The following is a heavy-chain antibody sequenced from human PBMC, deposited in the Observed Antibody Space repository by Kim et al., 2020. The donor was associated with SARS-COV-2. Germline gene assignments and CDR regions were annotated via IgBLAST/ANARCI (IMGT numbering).Heavy chain of an antibody. CDR3: AKDMTFDY. D-gene: IGHD2-21*02. J-gene: IGHJ4*02. Sequence: SGSIGYADSVKGRFTISRDNAKNSLYLQMNSLRAEDTALYYCAKDMTFDYWGQGTLVTVSS. V-gene: IGHV3-9*01. CDR2: SGSI.